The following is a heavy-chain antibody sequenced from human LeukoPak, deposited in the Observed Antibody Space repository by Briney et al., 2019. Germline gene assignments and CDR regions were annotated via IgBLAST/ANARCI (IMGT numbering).Heavy chain of an antibody. CDR1: GFTLSNAW. Sequence: GGSLRLSCAASGFTLSNAWMSWVRQAPGKGLEWVGRIKSKTDSGTTDYAAPVKGRFTISRDDSKNTLYLQMNSLKTEDTAVYYCTTDHVTIFGVVIDWGQGTLVTVSS. CDR3: TTDHVTIFGVVID. CDR2: IKSKTDSGTT. V-gene: IGHV3-15*01. D-gene: IGHD3-3*01. J-gene: IGHJ4*02.